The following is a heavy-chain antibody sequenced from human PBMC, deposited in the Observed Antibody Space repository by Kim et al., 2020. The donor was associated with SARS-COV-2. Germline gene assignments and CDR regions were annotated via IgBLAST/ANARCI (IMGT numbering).Heavy chain of an antibody. V-gene: IGHV4-30-2*05. Sequence: NPSLKSGVTISVDTSKRQFSLKLNSVTAADTAVYYCARESFGSGKYAFDIWGQGTMVTVSS. J-gene: IGHJ3*02. CDR3: ARESFGSGKYAFDI. D-gene: IGHD3-10*01.